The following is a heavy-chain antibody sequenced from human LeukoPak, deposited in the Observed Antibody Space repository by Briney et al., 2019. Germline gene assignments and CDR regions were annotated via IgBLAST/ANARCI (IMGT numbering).Heavy chain of an antibody. D-gene: IGHD3-10*01. J-gene: IGHJ4*02. Sequence: GGSLRLSCAASGFTFSSYAMSWVRQAPGKGLEWVSAISGSGGSTYYADSVKGRFTISRDNSKNSLYLQMNSLRAEDTAVYYCARRRYYGSGEDYWGQGTLVTVSS. V-gene: IGHV3-23*01. CDR3: ARRRYYGSGEDY. CDR1: GFTFSSYA. CDR2: ISGSGGST.